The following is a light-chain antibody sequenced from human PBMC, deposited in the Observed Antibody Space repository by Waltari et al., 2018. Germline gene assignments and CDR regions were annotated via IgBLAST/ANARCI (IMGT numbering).Light chain of an antibody. CDR1: QTVRTTY. J-gene: IGKJ4*01. CDR3: QQYDISPLT. V-gene: IGKV3-20*01. CDR2: AAS. Sequence: EIVLTQSPGTLSLSPGERATLSCRASQTVRTTYLAWYQQKPGQAPTLLIYAASSRATGIPDRFSGGGSGADFYLTISILEPEDFAVYYCQQYDISPLTFGGGTKVEV.